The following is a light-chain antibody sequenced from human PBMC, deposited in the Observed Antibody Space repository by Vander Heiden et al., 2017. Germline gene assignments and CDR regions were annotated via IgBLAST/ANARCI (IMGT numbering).Light chain of an antibody. CDR3: CSYAGSSTFV. Sequence: QSALTQPASVSGPPGQSTTISCTGTSSDIGSYSHVAWYQQHPGKAPKLLIYEVSKRPSGVSNRFSASKSANTASLTISGLQAGDEADYYCCSYAGSSTFVFGGGTKLTVL. J-gene: IGLJ3*02. CDR2: EVS. V-gene: IGLV2-23*02. CDR1: SSDIGSYSH.